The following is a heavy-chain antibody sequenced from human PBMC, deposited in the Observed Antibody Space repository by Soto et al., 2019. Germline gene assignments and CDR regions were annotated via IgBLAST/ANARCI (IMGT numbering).Heavy chain of an antibody. CDR3: ARDVGSSHGPGHPHYFDY. D-gene: IGHD2-2*01. CDR1: GGSISSGGYY. J-gene: IGHJ4*02. V-gene: IGHV4-31*03. CDR2: IYYSGST. Sequence: SETLSLTCTVSGGSISSGGYYWSWIRQHPGKGLEWIEYIYYSGSTYYNQSLKSRVNISVDTSRNQIFMNQNSVTAADTALYYCARDVGSSHGPGHPHYFDYWGQGTLVTVS.